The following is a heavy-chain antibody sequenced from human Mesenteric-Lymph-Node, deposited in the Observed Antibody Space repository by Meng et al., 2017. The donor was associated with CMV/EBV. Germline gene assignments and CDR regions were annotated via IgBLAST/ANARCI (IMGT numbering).Heavy chain of an antibody. V-gene: IGHV4-39*01. J-gene: IGHJ4*02. CDR2: IYYSGST. CDR3: ASTYSYYDFWSGSRMYYFDY. CDR1: GGSISSSSYY. Sequence: SETLSLTCTVSGGSISSSSYYWGWIRQPPGKGLEWIGSIYYSGSTYYNPSLKSRVTISVDTSKNQFSLKLSSVTAADTAVHYCASTYSYYDFWSGSRMYYFDYWGQGTLVTVSS. D-gene: IGHD3-3*01.